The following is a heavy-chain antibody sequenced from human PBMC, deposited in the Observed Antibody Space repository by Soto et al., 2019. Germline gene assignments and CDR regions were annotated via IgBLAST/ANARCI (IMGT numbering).Heavy chain of an antibody. Sequence: QVQLQESGPGLVKPSETLSLTCTVSDGSISSYYWSWIRQPPGKGLEWIGYIFYSGSANYNPSLKSRVTMSVDTSKSHFSLKLSSVTAADTAVYYCARRRGQRVGWFDPWGQGTLVTVSS. CDR1: DGSISSYY. CDR3: ARRRGQRVGWFDP. D-gene: IGHD1-26*01. CDR2: IFYSGSA. V-gene: IGHV4-59*08. J-gene: IGHJ5*02.